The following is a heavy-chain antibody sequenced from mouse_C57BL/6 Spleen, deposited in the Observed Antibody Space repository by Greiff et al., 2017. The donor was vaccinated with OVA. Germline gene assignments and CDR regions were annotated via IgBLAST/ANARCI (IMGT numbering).Heavy chain of an antibody. J-gene: IGHJ2*01. D-gene: IGHD1-1*01. V-gene: IGHV1-54*01. CDR2: INPGSGGT. CDR3: AREYYGSSPDY. Sequence: QVQLQQSGAELVRPGTSVKVSCKASGYAFTNYLIEWVKQRPGQGLEWIGVINPGSGGTNYNEKFKGKATLTADKSSSTAYMQLSSLTSEDSAVYFCAREYYGSSPDYWGQGTTLTVSS. CDR1: GYAFTNYL.